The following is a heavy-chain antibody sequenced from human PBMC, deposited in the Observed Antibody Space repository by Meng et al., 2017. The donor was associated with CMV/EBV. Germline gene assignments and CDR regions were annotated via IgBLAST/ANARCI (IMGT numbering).Heavy chain of an antibody. CDR1: GFTFSSYW. V-gene: IGHV3-7*01. CDR2: IKQDGSEK. CDR3: ARVFEDRRTYYDILTGYYNPNWFDP. Sequence: GGSLRLSCAASGFTFSSYWMSWVRQAPGKGLEWVANIKQDGSEKYYVDSVKGRFTISRDNAKNSLYLQMTSLRAEDTAVYYCARVFEDRRTYYDILTGYYNPNWFDPWGQGTLVTVSS. J-gene: IGHJ5*02. D-gene: IGHD3-9*01.